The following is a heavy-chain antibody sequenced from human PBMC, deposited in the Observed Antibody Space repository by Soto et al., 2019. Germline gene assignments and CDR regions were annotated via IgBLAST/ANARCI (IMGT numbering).Heavy chain of an antibody. J-gene: IGHJ5*02. V-gene: IGHV4-31*03. CDR2: IGYSGAT. CDR3: ARGGASSKWFAP. CDR1: GGSITSGGSF. Sequence: QVHLQESGPGLVRPSQTLSLTCTVSGGSITSGGSFWSWIRQHPGKGPEWIAFIGYSGATSYNPSLASRVTISADTYKTQFSLTLRSVTAADTAVYYCARGGASSKWFAPWGQGTLVTVSS. D-gene: IGHD2-15*01.